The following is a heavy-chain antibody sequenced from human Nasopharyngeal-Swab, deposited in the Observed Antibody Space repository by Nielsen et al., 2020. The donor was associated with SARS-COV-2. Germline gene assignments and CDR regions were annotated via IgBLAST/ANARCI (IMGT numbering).Heavy chain of an antibody. CDR2: IYWDDDK. CDR3: AHRALELFDY. V-gene: IGHV2-5*02. J-gene: IGHJ4*02. Sequence: LSQPPGKALEWLALIYWDDDKRYSPSLKSRLTITKDTSKNQVVLTMTNMDPVDTATYYCAHRALELFDYWGQGTLVTVSS. D-gene: IGHD3-3*01.